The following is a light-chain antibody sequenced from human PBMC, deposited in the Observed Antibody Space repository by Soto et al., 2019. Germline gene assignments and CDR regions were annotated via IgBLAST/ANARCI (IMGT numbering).Light chain of an antibody. CDR1: SSHVGGYNY. Sequence: QSLLSQARSVSGSRLQAVTISCPWTSSHVGGYNYVSWYQQHPGKAPKLMIYDVSKRPSGVPDRFSGSKSGNTASLTISGLQAEDEADYYCQSYDSSLSGYVFGTGTKVTVL. V-gene: IGLV2-11*01. J-gene: IGLJ1*01. CDR3: QSYDSSLSGYV. CDR2: DVS.